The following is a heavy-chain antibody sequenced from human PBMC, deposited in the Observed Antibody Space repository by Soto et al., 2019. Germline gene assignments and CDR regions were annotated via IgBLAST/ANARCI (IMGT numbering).Heavy chain of an antibody. J-gene: IGHJ4*02. D-gene: IGHD4-17*01. CDR3: ARQYGDYFDY. CDR1: GGSISSYY. V-gene: IGHV4-59*01. Sequence: SETLSLTCTVSGGSISSYYWSWIRQPPGKGLEWIGYIYYSGSTNYNPSLKSRVTISVDTSKNQFSLKLSSVTAADTAVYYCARQYGDYFDYWGQGTLVTVSS. CDR2: IYYSGST.